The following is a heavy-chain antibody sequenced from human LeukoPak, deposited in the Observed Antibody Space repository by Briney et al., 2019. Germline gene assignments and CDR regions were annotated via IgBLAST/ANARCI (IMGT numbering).Heavy chain of an antibody. D-gene: IGHD3-22*01. Sequence: GGSLRLSCVASGFTFSSYAMSWVRQAPGKGLEWVSLISSSSRTHYADSMKGRFTISRDNSRNTLYLQINSLRAEDTAVYYCAKDLDSTGSWPPEYFQHWGQGSLVTVSS. J-gene: IGHJ1*01. V-gene: IGHV3-23*03. CDR3: AKDLDSTGSWPPEYFQH. CDR2: ISSSSRT. CDR1: GFTFSSYA.